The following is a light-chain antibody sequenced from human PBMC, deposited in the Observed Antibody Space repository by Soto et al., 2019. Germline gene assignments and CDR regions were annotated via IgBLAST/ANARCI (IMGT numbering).Light chain of an antibody. J-gene: IGKJ5*01. V-gene: IGKV3-11*01. CDR3: HQRNK. Sequence: EVVLTQSPATLSLAPGERATLSCRASQFLSSYLAWYQKKPGQPPRLLIYDKSNRATGIPATFSGSRSGTDFTLTISSLEPEDFGVYFCHQRNKFGQGTRLEIK. CDR2: DKS. CDR1: QFLSSY.